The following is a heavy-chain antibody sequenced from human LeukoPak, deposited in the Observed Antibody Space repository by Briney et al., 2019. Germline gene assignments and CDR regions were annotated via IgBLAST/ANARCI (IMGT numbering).Heavy chain of an antibody. Sequence: ASVKVSFTASGYTFSDYYIHWVRQAPGQGLEWMGWISPKSGGTNYAQNFQGRVTMTRDTSINTAYMELSRLRPDDTAVYYCARHNYDFDFDSWGQGALVTVSS. CDR3: ARHNYDFDFDS. CDR2: ISPKSGGT. CDR1: GYTFSDYY. V-gene: IGHV1-2*02. J-gene: IGHJ4*02. D-gene: IGHD3-3*01.